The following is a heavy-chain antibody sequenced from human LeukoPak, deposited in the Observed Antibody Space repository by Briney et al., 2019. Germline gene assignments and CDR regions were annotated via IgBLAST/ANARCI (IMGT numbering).Heavy chain of an antibody. CDR2: ISSSSSYI. J-gene: IGHJ3*02. Sequence: PGGSLRLSCAASGFTFSSYSMNWVRQAAGEGLEWVSSISSSSSYIYYADSVKGRFTISRDNAKNPLYLQMNSLRDEDTAVYYCARVPDDIVVVPAAIGAFDIWGQGTMVTVSS. CDR1: GFTFSSYS. D-gene: IGHD2-2*01. V-gene: IGHV3-21*01. CDR3: ARVPDDIVVVPAAIGAFDI.